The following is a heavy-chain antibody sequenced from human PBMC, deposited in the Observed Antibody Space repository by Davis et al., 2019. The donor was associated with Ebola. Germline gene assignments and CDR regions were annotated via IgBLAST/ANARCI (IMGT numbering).Heavy chain of an antibody. Sequence: GGSLRLSCAASGFTFSSYEMNWVRQAPGKGLEWVSYISSSGSTIYYADSVKGRFTISRDNAKNSLYLQMNSLRAEDTAVYYCARYERIVGATRRDAFDIWGQGTMVTVSS. CDR1: GFTFSSYE. CDR2: ISSSGSTI. J-gene: IGHJ3*02. CDR3: ARYERIVGATRRDAFDI. V-gene: IGHV3-48*03. D-gene: IGHD1-26*01.